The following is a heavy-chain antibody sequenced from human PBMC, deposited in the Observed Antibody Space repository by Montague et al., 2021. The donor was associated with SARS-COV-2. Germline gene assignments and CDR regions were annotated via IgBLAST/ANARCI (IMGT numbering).Heavy chain of an antibody. V-gene: IGHV2-70*01. CDR1: GFSLSTSGMC. D-gene: IGHD3-22*01. Sequence: TQTLTLTCIFSGFSLSTSGMCVSWIRQPPGKALEWLALIDWDDDKYYSTSLKTRLTISKDTSKNQVVLTMTNMDPVDTATYYCARTMDAGTYYYDSSGYYPFDYWGQGTPVTVSS. CDR3: ARTMDAGTYYYDSSGYYPFDY. CDR2: IDWDDDK. J-gene: IGHJ4*02.